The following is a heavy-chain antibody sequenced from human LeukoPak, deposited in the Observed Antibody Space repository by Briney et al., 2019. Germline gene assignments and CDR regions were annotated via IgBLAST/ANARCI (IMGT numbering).Heavy chain of an antibody. CDR2: IYYSGST. CDR3: ARGRASGSYYGPVDAVDI. J-gene: IGHJ3*02. Sequence: SETLSLTCTVSGGSISSYYCSWIRQPPGKGLEWIGYIYYSGSTNCNPSLKSRVSISVDTSKKQFSLKLSSVTAADTAMYYCARGRASGSYYGPVDAVDIWGQGTMVTVSS. CDR1: GGSISSYY. D-gene: IGHD3-10*01. V-gene: IGHV4-59*01.